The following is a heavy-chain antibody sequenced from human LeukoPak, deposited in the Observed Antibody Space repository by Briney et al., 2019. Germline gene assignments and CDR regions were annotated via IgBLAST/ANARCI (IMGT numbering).Heavy chain of an antibody. CDR3: ARGTPSGWLGAVY. D-gene: IGHD6-19*01. V-gene: IGHV1-8*01. J-gene: IGHJ4*02. Sequence: ASVKVPCKAYEYTFTSYDINWVRQATGQGLEWMGWMNPNNGNTGYAQKFQGRVTLTRDTSISTAYMELTNLRSEDTAVYYCARGTPSGWLGAVYWGQGTLVTVSS. CDR2: MNPNNGNT. CDR1: EYTFTSYD.